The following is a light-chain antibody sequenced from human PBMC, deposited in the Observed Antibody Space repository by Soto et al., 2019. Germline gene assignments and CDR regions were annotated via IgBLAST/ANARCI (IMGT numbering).Light chain of an antibody. V-gene: IGLV2-23*03. Sequence: QSALTQPASVSGSPGQSITISCTGTSSDVGSYNLVSWYQQHPGKAPKLMIYEGDKRPSGVSNRFSGSKSDNTASLTISGLQAEDEADYFCCSYASSSTFVFGGGTKVTVL. CDR1: SSDVGSYNL. CDR2: EGD. J-gene: IGLJ2*01. CDR3: CSYASSSTFV.